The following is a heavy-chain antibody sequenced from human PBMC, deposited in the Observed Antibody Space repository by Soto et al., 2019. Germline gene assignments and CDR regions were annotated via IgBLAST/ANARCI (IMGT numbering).Heavy chain of an antibody. CDR1: GFTFSSYG. CDR3: TRGYSGYGNFDY. D-gene: IGHD5-12*01. CDR2: ISYDGSNK. V-gene: IGHV3-30*03. J-gene: IGHJ4*02. Sequence: GGSLRLSCAASGFTFSSYGMHWVRQAPGKGLEWVAVISYDGSNKYYADSVKGRFTISRDNAKNTLYLQMNSLRVDDTAVYYCTRGYSGYGNFDYWVQGTLVTVSS.